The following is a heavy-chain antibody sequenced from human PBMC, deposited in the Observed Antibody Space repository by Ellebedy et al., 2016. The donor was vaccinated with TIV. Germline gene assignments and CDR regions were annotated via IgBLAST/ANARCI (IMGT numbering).Heavy chain of an antibody. Sequence: SETLSLXCTVSGGSISSGGYYWSWIRQHPGKGLEWIGYIYYSGSTYYNPSLKSRVTISVDTSKNQFSLKLSSVTAADTAVYYCARQVDPTAESVPWGQGTLVTVSS. CDR2: IYYSGST. D-gene: IGHD6-13*01. CDR1: GGSISSGGYY. J-gene: IGHJ5*02. CDR3: ARQVDPTAESVP. V-gene: IGHV4-31*03.